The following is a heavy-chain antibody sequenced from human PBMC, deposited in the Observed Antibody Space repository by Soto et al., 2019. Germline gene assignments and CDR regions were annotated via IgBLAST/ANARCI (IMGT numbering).Heavy chain of an antibody. D-gene: IGHD2-2*01. CDR2: ISSSSSTI. V-gene: IGHV3-48*01. Sequence: EVQLVESGGGLVQPGGSLRLSCAASGFTFSSYSMNWVRQAPGKGLGWVSYISSSSSTIYYADSVKGRFTISRDNAKNSLYLQMNSLRAEDTAVYYCARDRIVVVPAAMLYYYGMDVWGQGTTVTVSS. CDR3: ARDRIVVVPAAMLYYYGMDV. CDR1: GFTFSSYS. J-gene: IGHJ6*02.